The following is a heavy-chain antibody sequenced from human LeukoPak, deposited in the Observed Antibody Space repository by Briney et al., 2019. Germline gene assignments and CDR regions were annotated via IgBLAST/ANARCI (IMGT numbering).Heavy chain of an antibody. CDR2: ISSSNNYI. D-gene: IGHD3-22*01. Sequence: GGSLRLSCAASGFTFSSYSMNWVRQAPGKGLEWVSFISSSNNYIYYADSVKGRFTISRDNSKNTLSLQMNSLRVEDTAVYYCAKDQGDSSGFEYYFDSWGQGTLVTVSS. V-gene: IGHV3-21*01. CDR1: GFTFSSYS. J-gene: IGHJ4*02. CDR3: AKDQGDSSGFEYYFDS.